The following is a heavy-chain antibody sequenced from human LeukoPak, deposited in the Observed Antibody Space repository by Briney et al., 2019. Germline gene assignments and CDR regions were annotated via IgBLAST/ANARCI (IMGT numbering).Heavy chain of an antibody. V-gene: IGHV4-4*07. J-gene: IGHJ4*02. CDR2: IYTSGST. CDR3: ARETPETYYDFWSGYYGGKFDY. Sequence: PSETLSLTCTVSGGSISSYYWSWIRQPPGKGLEWIGRIYTSGSTNYNPSLKSRVTMSVDTSKNQFSLKLSSVTAADTAVYYCARETPETYYDFWSGYYGGKFDYWGQGTLVTVSS. D-gene: IGHD3-3*01. CDR1: GGSISSYY.